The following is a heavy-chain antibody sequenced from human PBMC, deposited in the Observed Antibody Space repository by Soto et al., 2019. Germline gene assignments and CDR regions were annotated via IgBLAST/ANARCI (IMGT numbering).Heavy chain of an antibody. CDR2: IWYDGSNK. CDR3: ARDRTYCSGGTCSPSLRGLDP. J-gene: IGHJ5*02. V-gene: IGHV3-33*01. D-gene: IGHD2-15*01. Sequence: GGSLRLSCAASGFSFSNYAMHWVRQAPGKGLEWVAVIWYDGSNKYYADSVKGRFTISRDNSKNTLYLQMNSLRAEDTAVHYCARDRTYCSGGTCSPSLRGLDPWGQGTLVTVSS. CDR1: GFSFSNYA.